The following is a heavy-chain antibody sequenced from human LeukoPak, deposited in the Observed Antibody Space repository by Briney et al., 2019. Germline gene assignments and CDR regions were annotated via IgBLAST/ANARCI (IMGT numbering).Heavy chain of an antibody. J-gene: IGHJ5*02. CDR1: GYTFTSYD. D-gene: IGHD6-19*01. Sequence: ASVKVSCKASGYTFTSYDINWVRQATGQGLEWMGWMNPNSGNTGYAQKFQGRVTMTRNTSISTAYMELSSLRSKDTAVYYCARVPVLYSSGWYWFDPWGQGTLVTVSS. V-gene: IGHV1-8*01. CDR2: MNPNSGNT. CDR3: ARVPVLYSSGWYWFDP.